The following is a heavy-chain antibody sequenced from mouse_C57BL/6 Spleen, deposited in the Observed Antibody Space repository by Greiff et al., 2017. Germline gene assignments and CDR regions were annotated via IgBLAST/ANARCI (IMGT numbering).Heavy chain of an antibody. CDR2: IDPETGGT. CDR1: GYTFTDYE. Sequence: LQQSGAELVRPGASVTLSCKASGYTFTDYEMHWVKQTPVHGLEWIGAIDPETGGTAYNQKFKGKAILTADKSSSTAYMALRSLTSEDSAVYYCKRKTLREAMDYWGQGTSVTVSS. D-gene: IGHD3-1*01. J-gene: IGHJ4*01. CDR3: KRKTLREAMDY. V-gene: IGHV1-15*01.